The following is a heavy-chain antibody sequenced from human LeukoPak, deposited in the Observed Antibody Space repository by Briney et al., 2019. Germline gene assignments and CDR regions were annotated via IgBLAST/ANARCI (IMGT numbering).Heavy chain of an antibody. CDR3: VRDHDYGFDY. Sequence: GGSLRLSCAASGFTFIGYNMNWVRQPPGKGLEWVSHIRHDSGATFYADSVKGRFTISRDNTKSSLYPRMDSLRDEDTALYYCVRDHDYGFDYWGQGALVTVSS. CDR2: IRHDSGAT. J-gene: IGHJ4*02. CDR1: GFTFIGYN. V-gene: IGHV3-48*02. D-gene: IGHD4-17*01.